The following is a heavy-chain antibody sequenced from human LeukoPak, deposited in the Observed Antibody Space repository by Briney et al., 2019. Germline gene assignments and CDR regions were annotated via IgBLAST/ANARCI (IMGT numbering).Heavy chain of an antibody. D-gene: IGHD5-24*01. Sequence: GWPLRFSCEAPGFTFRSYAMHGVRRVPGKGLDWVAVISYDGSNKYYADSVRGRFTISRDNSKNTLYLQMNRLRAEDTAVYFCANVEMATTSFDYWGQGTLVTVSS. CDR1: GFTFRSYA. CDR2: ISYDGSNK. J-gene: IGHJ4*02. V-gene: IGHV3-30*04. CDR3: ANVEMATTSFDY.